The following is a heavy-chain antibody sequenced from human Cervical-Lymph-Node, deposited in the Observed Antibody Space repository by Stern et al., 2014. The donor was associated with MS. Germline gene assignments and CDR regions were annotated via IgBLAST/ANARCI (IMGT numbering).Heavy chain of an antibody. J-gene: IGHJ4*02. Sequence: VQLVESGGGVVQPGRSLRLSCAASGFTFTRYTMHWVRQAPGQGLEWVTRISPDENNQYYADSVKGRFTISRDNSQNTLYLQMNSLRPEDTAVYYCARGNYYDSTAFYSTFESWGQGTLVTVSS. V-gene: IGHV3-30*01. CDR3: ARGNYYDSTAFYSTFES. D-gene: IGHD3-22*01. CDR1: GFTFTRYT. CDR2: ISPDENNQ.